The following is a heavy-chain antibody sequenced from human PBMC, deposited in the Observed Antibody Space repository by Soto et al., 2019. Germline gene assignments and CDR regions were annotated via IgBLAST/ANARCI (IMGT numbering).Heavy chain of an antibody. V-gene: IGHV1-69*01. CDR3: ARDHHPELRFDP. D-gene: IGHD1-1*01. CDR2: NIPIFGTA. Sequence: QVQLVQSGAEVKKPGSSVKVSCKASGGTFSSYAISWVRQAPGQGLEWMRGNIPIFGTANYAQKIQGRVTITAEESTSTAYMELSSLRYEDTAVYYCARDHHPELRFDPWGQGTLVTVSS. CDR1: GGTFSSYA. J-gene: IGHJ5*02.